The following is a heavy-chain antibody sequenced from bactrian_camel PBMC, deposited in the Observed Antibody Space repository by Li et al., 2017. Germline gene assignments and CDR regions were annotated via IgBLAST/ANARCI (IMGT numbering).Heavy chain of an antibody. D-gene: IGHD6*01. CDR1: GCGHSKYC. CDR2: LGDDGST. V-gene: IGHV3S1*01. CDR3: AKGSRSWSELYEYNY. J-gene: IGHJ4*01. Sequence: VQLVESGGGSVEAGGSLTLSCAFSGCGHSKYCMTWFRQAPGRTREGVAGLGDDGSTSYAKLAEGRFTISKDSKNMLYLQMNSLKSEDTALYYCAKGSRSWSELYEYNYWGQGTQVTVS.